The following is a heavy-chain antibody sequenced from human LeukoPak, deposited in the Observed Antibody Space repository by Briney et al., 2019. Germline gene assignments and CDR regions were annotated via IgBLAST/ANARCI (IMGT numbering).Heavy chain of an antibody. D-gene: IGHD2-15*01. J-gene: IGHJ3*02. V-gene: IGHV1-8*01. CDR3: ARVWCSGGSCYSSRGAFDI. CDR1: GYTFTSYD. CDR2: MNPNSGNT. Sequence: ASVKVSCKASGYTFTSYDINWVRQATGQGLEWMGWMNPNSGNTGYAQKFQGRVTMTRNTSISTAYMELSSLRSEDTAVYYCARVWCSGGSCYSSRGAFDIWGQGTMVTVSS.